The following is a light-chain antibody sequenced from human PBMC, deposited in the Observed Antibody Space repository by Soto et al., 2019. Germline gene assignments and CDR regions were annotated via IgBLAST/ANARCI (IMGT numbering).Light chain of an antibody. V-gene: IGKV1-33*01. J-gene: IGKJ5*01. CDR3: QQYDNFPRAIN. CDR2: DAS. Sequence: DIQLTQSPSSLSASIGDRVTIACQASQDISNYLHWYQQKPGKAPKLLIYDASNLETGVPSRFSGSGSGTDFTFTISSLQPEDIATYYCQQYDNFPRAINFGQGTRLENK. CDR1: QDISNY.